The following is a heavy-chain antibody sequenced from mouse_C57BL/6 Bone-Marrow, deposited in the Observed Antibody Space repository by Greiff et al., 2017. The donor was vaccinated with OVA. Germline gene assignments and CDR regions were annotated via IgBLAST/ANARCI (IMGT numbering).Heavy chain of an antibody. J-gene: IGHJ4*01. CDR2: ISSGSSTI. V-gene: IGHV5-17*01. CDR1: GFTFSDYG. Sequence: EVKLEESGGGLVKPGGSLKLSCAASGFTFSDYGMHWVRQAPEKGLEWVAYISSGSSTIYYADTVKGRFTISRDNAKNTLFLQMTSLRSEDTAMYYCARYGPYAMDYWGQGTSVTVSS. D-gene: IGHD1-1*02. CDR3: ARYGPYAMDY.